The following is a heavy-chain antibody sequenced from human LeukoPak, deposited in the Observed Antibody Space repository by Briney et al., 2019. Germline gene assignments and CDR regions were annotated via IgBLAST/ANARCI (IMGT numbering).Heavy chain of an antibody. Sequence: PGGSLNSPVQRLDSASIPMACTGSARPQARGWSGWQLYHFMELILYADSVKGRFTISRDNSKNTLYLQMSSLRGDDTAVYYCARPRAPVTRISSFDMWGQGTMVTVSS. CDR2: YHFMELIL. CDR3: ARPRAPVTRISSFDM. V-gene: IGHV3-30*19. D-gene: IGHD2/OR15-2a*01. CDR1: DSASIPMA. J-gene: IGHJ3*02.